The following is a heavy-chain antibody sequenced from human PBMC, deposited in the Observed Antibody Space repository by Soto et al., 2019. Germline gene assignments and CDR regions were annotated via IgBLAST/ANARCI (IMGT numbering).Heavy chain of an antibody. D-gene: IGHD2-2*02. CDR1: GYTFTGYY. CDR3: ARAGYCSSTSCYMGYYYYYGMDV. Sequence: RASVKVSCKASGYTFTGYYMHWVRQAPGQGLEWMGWINPNSGGTNYAQKFQGRVTMTRDTSISTAYMELSRLRSDDTAVYYCARAGYCSSTSCYMGYYYYYGMDVWGQGTTVTVSS. J-gene: IGHJ6*02. CDR2: INPNSGGT. V-gene: IGHV1-2*02.